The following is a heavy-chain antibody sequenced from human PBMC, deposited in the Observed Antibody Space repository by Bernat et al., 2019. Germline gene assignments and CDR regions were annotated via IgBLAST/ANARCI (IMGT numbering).Heavy chain of an antibody. CDR3: ARDGRPVVVPTAMNYDYGMDV. V-gene: IGHV1-69*04. CDR1: GGTFSSYA. CDR2: IIPILGIA. Sequence: QVQLVQSGAEVKKPGSSVKVSCKASGGTFSSYAISWVRPAPGQGLEWMGRIIPILGIANYGQKCQGRVTITANKSTSTAYIELSSLGSEDTAVYYCARDGRPVVVPTAMNYDYGMDVWGQGTPVTVSS. D-gene: IGHD2-2*01. J-gene: IGHJ6*02.